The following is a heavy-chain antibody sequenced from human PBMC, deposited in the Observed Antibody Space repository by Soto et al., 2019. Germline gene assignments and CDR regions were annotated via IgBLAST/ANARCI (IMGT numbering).Heavy chain of an antibody. J-gene: IGHJ4*02. D-gene: IGHD1-26*01. V-gene: IGHV3-48*03. CDR1: GFSFNTYE. CDR2: IRSSGSTI. CDR3: AYGGSCDY. Sequence: EVQLVESGGGLVQPGGSLRLSCAASGFSFNTYEMNWVRQAPGKGLEWVSYIRSSGSTIYYADSVKGRFTVSRDNGKKSLYLQMSSRRAKDTAVYYCAYGGSCDYWGQGTQVTVPS.